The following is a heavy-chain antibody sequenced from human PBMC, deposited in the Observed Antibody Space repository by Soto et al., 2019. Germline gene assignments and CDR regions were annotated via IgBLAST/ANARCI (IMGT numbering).Heavy chain of an antibody. Sequence: EVQLVESGGGLVKPGESLRLSCVASGFPFTTVWVNWVRQAPGKGPEWLGRVKTKAEGATTDYAAPAKGRFTILRDDSINTVYLQMTSLRIEDTALYYCTSRIRTTNDNWGQGTLVTVSS. CDR2: VKTKAEGATT. D-gene: IGHD1-1*01. V-gene: IGHV3-15*07. CDR3: TSRIRTTNDN. J-gene: IGHJ4*02. CDR1: GFPFTTVW.